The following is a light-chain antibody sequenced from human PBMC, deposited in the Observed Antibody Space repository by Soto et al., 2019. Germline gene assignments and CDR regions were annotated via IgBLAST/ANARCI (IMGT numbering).Light chain of an antibody. CDR3: QHYGRSPWT. V-gene: IGKV3-20*01. CDR2: GAS. Sequence: EIVLTQSPGTLSLSPGERATLSCRASQSVGSRYLAWYQQKPGQAPRLLIYGASSRATGIPDRFSGSGSGTDFTLTVSRLAPEEFAVYYCQHYGRSPWTVGQGTKVEIK. J-gene: IGKJ1*01. CDR1: QSVGSRY.